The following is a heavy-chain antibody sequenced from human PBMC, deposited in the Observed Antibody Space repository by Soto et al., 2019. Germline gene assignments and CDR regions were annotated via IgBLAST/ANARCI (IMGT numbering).Heavy chain of an antibody. CDR1: GGSFSGYY. V-gene: IGHV4-34*01. D-gene: IGHD3-10*01. CDR2: INHSGST. CDR3: ARDRRRITMVRGVSLWFDP. J-gene: IGHJ5*02. Sequence: SETLSLTCAVYGGSFSGYYWSWIRQPPGKGLEWIGEINHSGSTNYNPSLKSRVTISVDTSKNQFSLKLSSVTAADTAVYYCARDRRRITMVRGVSLWFDPWGQGTRVTVAS.